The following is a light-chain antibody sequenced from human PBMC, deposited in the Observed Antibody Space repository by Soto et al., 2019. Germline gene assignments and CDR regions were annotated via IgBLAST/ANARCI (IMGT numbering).Light chain of an antibody. CDR3: SSYTRSSTHV. V-gene: IGLV2-14*01. J-gene: IGLJ1*01. CDR1: SSDVGGYNY. Sequence: QSALTQPASVSGSPGQSITISCTVTSSDVGGYNYVSWYQQHPGKAPKLMIYEVSNRPSGVSNRFSGSKSGNTASLTISGLQAEDEADYYCSSYTRSSTHVFGTGTKVTVL. CDR2: EVS.